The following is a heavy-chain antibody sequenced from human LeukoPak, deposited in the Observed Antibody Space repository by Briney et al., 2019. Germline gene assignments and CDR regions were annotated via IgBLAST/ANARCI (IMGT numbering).Heavy chain of an antibody. V-gene: IGHV3-23*01. Sequence: PGGSLRLSCAASGFTVSSNYMSWVRQAPGKGLEWFSAISDYGGSTYYADSVKGRFTISRDNSKNTLYLQMNSLRAEDTAVYYCAKDHVAVAGVPYYFDYWGQGTLDTVSS. CDR1: GFTVSSNY. D-gene: IGHD6-19*01. J-gene: IGHJ4*02. CDR2: ISDYGGST. CDR3: AKDHVAVAGVPYYFDY.